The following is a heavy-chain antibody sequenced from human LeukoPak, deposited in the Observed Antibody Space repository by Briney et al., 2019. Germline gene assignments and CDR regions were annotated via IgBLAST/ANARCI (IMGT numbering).Heavy chain of an antibody. J-gene: IGHJ6*03. CDR2: SNWESTFK. CDR3: AKDWDSYYYNMDV. D-gene: IGHD1-26*01. Sequence: GGSLRLSCTASGFSFSSPGMSWVRQAPGKRLQWVSSSNWESTFKVYADSVKGRFTISRDNAKNSLYLQMDSLRAEDTAVYYCAKDWDSYYYNMDVWGKGTTVTVSS. CDR1: GFSFSSPG. V-gene: IGHV3-21*01.